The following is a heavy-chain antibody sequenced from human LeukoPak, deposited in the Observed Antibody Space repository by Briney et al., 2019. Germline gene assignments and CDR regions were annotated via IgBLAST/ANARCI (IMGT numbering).Heavy chain of an antibody. J-gene: IGHJ6*02. CDR2: ISSSSSYI. Sequence: GGSLRLSCAASGFTFSSYSMNWVRQAPGKGLEWVSSISSSSSYIYYADSVKGRFTISRDNAKNSLYLQMNSLRAEDTAVYYCATWFGELSHLGYYYGMDVWGQGTTVTVSS. V-gene: IGHV3-21*01. CDR1: GFTFSSYS. D-gene: IGHD3-10*01. CDR3: ATWFGELSHLGYYYGMDV.